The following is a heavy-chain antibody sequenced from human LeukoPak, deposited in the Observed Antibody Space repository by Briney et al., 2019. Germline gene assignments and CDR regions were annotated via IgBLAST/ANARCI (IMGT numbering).Heavy chain of an antibody. V-gene: IGHV3-33*01. CDR2: IWYDGSNK. J-gene: IGHJ4*02. CDR3: ARGPQTNFDY. Sequence: GGSLRLSCAASGFTFSSYGMHWVRQAPGKGREWVAVIWYDGSNKYYADSVEGRFTISRDNSKNTLYLQMNSLRAEDTAVYYCARGPQTNFDYWGQGTLVTVSS. CDR1: GFTFSSYG.